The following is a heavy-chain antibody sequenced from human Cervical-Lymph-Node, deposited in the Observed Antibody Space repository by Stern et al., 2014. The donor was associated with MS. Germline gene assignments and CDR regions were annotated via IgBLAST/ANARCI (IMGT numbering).Heavy chain of an antibody. CDR3: ARDGLGFGVNSRRFDS. D-gene: IGHD4-23*01. J-gene: IGHJ4*02. CDR2: IWSDGSNQ. V-gene: IGHV3-33*01. Sequence: QVQLVESGGGVVQPGRSMRLSCAASEFTFSSYDMHLVRQAPGKGLEWVAVIWSDGSNQYYADSVKGRFTISRDNSKNTLYLQMNSLRAEDAAVYYCARDGLGFGVNSRRFDSWGQGTVVTVSS. CDR1: EFTFSSYD.